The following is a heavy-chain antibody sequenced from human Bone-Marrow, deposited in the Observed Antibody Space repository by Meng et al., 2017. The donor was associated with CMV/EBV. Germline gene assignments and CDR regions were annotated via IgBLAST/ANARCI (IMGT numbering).Heavy chain of an antibody. Sequence: GGSLRLSCAASGFTFSSYAMSWVRQAPGKGLEWVSSISSSSSYIYYADSVKGRFTISRDNAKNSLYLKMNSLRAEETALYYCAKDITFQSRSWYLKDYYYGMDVWGQGTTVTVSS. V-gene: IGHV3-21*04. J-gene: IGHJ6*02. CDR1: GFTFSSYA. D-gene: IGHD6-13*01. CDR3: AKDITFQSRSWYLKDYYYGMDV. CDR2: ISSSSSYI.